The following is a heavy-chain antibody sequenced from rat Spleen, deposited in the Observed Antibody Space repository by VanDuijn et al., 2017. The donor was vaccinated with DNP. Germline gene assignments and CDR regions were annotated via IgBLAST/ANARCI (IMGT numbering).Heavy chain of an antibody. V-gene: IGHV5-7*01. D-gene: IGHD1-12*01. CDR2: ISYNGGTP. Sequence: EVQLVESGGGLVQPGRSLKLSCAASGFTFNDYFMAWVRQPPMKGLDWVASISYNGGTPYYRDSVKGRFTISRDNAQSTLYLQMDSLRSEDTATYYCARHRTIMPYYYAMDAWGQGASVTVSS. CDR1: GFTFNDYF. CDR3: ARHRTIMPYYYAMDA. J-gene: IGHJ4*01.